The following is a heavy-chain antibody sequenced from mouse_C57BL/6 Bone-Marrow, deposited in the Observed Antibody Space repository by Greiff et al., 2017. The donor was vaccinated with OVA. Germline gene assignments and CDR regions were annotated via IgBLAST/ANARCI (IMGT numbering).Heavy chain of an antibody. CDR1: GYTFTSYW. Sequence: VQLQQPGAELVMPGASVKLSCKASGYTFTSYWMHWVKQRPGQGLEWIGEIDPSDSYTNYNQKFKGKSTLTVDKSSSTAYMQLSSRTSEDSAGYYCARATTGVARAMDYWGKGTSVTVSS. CDR2: IDPSDSYT. V-gene: IGHV1-69*01. CDR3: ARATTGVARAMDY. J-gene: IGHJ4*01. D-gene: IGHD1-1*01.